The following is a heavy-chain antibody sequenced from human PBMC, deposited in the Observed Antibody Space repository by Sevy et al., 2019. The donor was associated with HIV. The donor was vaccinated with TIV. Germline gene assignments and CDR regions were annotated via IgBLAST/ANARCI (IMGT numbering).Heavy chain of an antibody. CDR1: GFTVSSNY. CDR3: AREVNGRSGNSSSGDY. J-gene: IGHJ4*02. D-gene: IGHD1-26*01. Sequence: GGSLRLSCAASGFTVSSNYMSWVRQAPGKGLEWVSVIYSGGSTYYADSVKGRFTISRDNSKNTLYLQMNSLRAEDTAVYYCAREVNGRSGNSSSGDYWGQGTLVTVSS. CDR2: IYSGGST. V-gene: IGHV3-53*01.